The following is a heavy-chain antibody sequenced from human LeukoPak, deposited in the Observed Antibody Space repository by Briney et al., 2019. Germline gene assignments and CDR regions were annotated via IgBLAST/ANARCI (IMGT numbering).Heavy chain of an antibody. V-gene: IGHV1-3*01. CDR1: GYTFTSYS. CDR3: ARDRGWWLFDY. CDR2: IDAGNENT. Sequence: GASVKVSCKASGYTFTSYSIHWVRQAPGQSLEWMGSIDAGNENTRYSQKFQGRVTITADTSASTAYMDLTSLTSEDRAVYYCARDRGWWLFDYWGQGTLVTVSS. D-gene: IGHD2-15*01. J-gene: IGHJ4*02.